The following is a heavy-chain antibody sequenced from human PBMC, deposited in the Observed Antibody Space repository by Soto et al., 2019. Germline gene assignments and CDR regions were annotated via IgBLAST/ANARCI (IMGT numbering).Heavy chain of an antibody. CDR3: ARIVAGATVDL. CDR1: GDSVSSDRYF. V-gene: IGHV4-61*01. D-gene: IGHD1-26*01. J-gene: IGHJ5*02. CDR2: ISYTGDT. Sequence: SETLSLTCSVSGDSVSSDRYFWTWIRQPPGKGLEWIAYISYTGDTNYNPSLKSRVTISVDTSRNQFSLTLTSVTAADTAVYFCARIVAGATVDLWGQGSLVTCSS.